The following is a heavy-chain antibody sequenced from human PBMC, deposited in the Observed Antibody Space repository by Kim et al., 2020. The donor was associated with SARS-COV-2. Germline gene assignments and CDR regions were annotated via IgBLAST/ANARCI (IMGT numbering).Heavy chain of an antibody. V-gene: IGHV3-15*01. D-gene: IGHD1-26*01. CDR2: IKSKTDGGTT. J-gene: IGHJ6*02. CDR1: GFTFSNAW. Sequence: GGSLRLSCAASGFTFSNAWMSWVRQAPGKGLEWVGRIKSKTDGGTTDYAAPVKGRFTISRDDSKNTLYLQMNSLKTEDTAVYYCTTEVYWSYYYYGMDVWGQGTTVTVSS. CDR3: TTEVYWSYYYYGMDV.